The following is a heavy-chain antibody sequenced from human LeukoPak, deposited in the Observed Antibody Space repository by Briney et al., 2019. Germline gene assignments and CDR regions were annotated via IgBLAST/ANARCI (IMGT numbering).Heavy chain of an antibody. V-gene: IGHV4-39*01. CDR1: GGSISSSSYY. CDR2: ICYSGST. Sequence: PSETLSLTCTVSGGSISSSSYYWGWIRQPPGKGLEWIGSICYSGSTYYNPSLKSRVTISVDTSKNQFSLKLSSVTAADTAVYYCARRPEQWLVPRLFDYWGQGTLVTVSS. D-gene: IGHD6-19*01. J-gene: IGHJ4*02. CDR3: ARRPEQWLVPRLFDY.